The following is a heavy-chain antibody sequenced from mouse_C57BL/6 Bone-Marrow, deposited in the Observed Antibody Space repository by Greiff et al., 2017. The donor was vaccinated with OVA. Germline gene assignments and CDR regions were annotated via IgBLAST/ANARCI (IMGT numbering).Heavy chain of an antibody. CDR1: GYTFTDYY. CDR3: ARAYYGTPFAY. J-gene: IGHJ3*01. V-gene: IGHV1-26*01. D-gene: IGHD2-10*01. Sequence: EVKLQQSGPELVKPGASVKISCKASGYTFTDYYMNWVKQSHGKSLEWIGDINPNNGGTSYNQKFKGKATLTVDKSSSTAYMELRSLTSEDSAVYYCARAYYGTPFAYWGQGTLVTVSA. CDR2: INPNNGGT.